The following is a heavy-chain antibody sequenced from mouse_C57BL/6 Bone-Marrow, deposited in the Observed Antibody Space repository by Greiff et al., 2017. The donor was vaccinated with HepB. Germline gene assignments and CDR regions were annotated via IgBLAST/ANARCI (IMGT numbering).Heavy chain of an antibody. CDR1: GFSLTSYG. Sequence: QVQLQQSGPGLVQPSQSLSITCTVSGFSLTSYGVHWVRQSPGKGLEWLGVIWSGGSTDYNAAFISRLSISKDNSKSQVFFKMNSLQADDTAIYYCARCYDGPWFAYWGQGTLVTVSA. CDR3: ARCYDGPWFAY. D-gene: IGHD2-3*01. V-gene: IGHV2-2*01. J-gene: IGHJ3*01. CDR2: IWSGGST.